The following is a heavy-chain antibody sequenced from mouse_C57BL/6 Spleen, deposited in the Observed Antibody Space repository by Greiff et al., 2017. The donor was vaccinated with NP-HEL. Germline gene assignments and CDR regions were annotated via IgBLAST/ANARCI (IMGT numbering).Heavy chain of an antibody. J-gene: IGHJ3*01. D-gene: IGHD2-2*01. CDR2: INPYNGGT. CDR3: ARSYYGYDVWFAY. V-gene: IGHV1-19*01. Sequence: EVQLQQSGPVLVKPGASVKMSCKASGYTFTDYYMNWVKQSHGKSLEWIGVINPYNGGTSYNQKFKGKATLTVDKSSSTAYMELNSLTSEDSAVYYCARSYYGYDVWFAYWGQGTLVTVSA. CDR1: GYTFTDYY.